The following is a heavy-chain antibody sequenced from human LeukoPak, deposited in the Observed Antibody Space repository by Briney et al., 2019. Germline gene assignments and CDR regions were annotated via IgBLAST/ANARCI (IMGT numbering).Heavy chain of an antibody. D-gene: IGHD3/OR15-3a*01. CDR2: IIPIFGTA. J-gene: IGHJ5*02. CDR3: ASRGLEENWFDP. V-gene: IGHV1-69*05. Sequence: SVKVSCKASGGTFSSYAMSWVRQAPGQGLEWMGGIIPIFGTANYAQKFQGRVTITTDESTSTAYMELSSLRSEDTAVYYCASRGLEENWFDPWGQGTLVTVSS. CDR1: GGTFSSYA.